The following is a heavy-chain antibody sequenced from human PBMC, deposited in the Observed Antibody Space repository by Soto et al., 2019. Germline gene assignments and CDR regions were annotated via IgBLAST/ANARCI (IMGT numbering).Heavy chain of an antibody. CDR2: IYYSGST. V-gene: IGHV4-59*01. D-gene: IGHD2-15*01. J-gene: IGHJ6*03. CDR3: ARRRQEVVCSGGSCYPNYYYYYYMDV. CDR1: GGSISSYY. Sequence: SETLSLTCTVSGGSISSYYWSWIRQPPGKGLEWIGYIYYSGSTNYNPSLKSRVTISVDTSKNQFSLKLSPVTAADTAVYYCARRRQEVVCSGGSCYPNYYYYYYMDVWGKGTTVTVSS.